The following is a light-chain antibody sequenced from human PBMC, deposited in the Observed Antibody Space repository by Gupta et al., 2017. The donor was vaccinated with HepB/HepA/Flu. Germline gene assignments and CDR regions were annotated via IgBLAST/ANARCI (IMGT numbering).Light chain of an antibody. CDR3: QAWYSATAEVV. CDR2: EDK. V-gene: IGLV3-1*01. CDR1: KLQYHY. Sequence: SSDLTQPPSVSASTGQTASIPYSGDKLQYHYVFWYQQKPGQSPVVVIYEDKKRPSGIPERFSGSNSGNTATLTISWAQAIDEADYYCQAWYSATAEVVFGGGTKLAVL. J-gene: IGLJ2*01.